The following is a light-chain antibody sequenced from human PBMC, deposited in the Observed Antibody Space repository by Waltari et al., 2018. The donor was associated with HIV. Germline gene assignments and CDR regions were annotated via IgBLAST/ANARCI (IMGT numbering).Light chain of an antibody. Sequence: QSMLTQPPSVSGAPGQRVTISCTGSSSTIGADYDVHWYQQIPGTAPKLLIPGNKNRPSGVPDRFYASKPVTPASRTISGLQAEDEADYFCQSYDISLSASVVFGGGTRLTVL. CDR3: QSYDISLSASVV. J-gene: IGLJ2*01. CDR1: SSTIGADYD. V-gene: IGLV1-40*01. CDR2: GNK.